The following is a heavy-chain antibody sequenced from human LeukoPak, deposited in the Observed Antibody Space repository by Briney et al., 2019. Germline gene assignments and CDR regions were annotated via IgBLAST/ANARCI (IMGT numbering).Heavy chain of an antibody. CDR3: ARRRIVSGTDGFDI. D-gene: IGHD5/OR15-5a*01. J-gene: IGHJ3*02. V-gene: IGHV1-18*01. Sequence: GASVKVSCKTSGYTFTYFGISWVRQAPGQGLEWVGWISGYNGNTNYAQKLQGRVTMTTDTSTSTAYMELRSLTSDDTALYYCARRRIVSGTDGFDIWGQGTMVTVSS. CDR1: GYTFTYFG. CDR2: ISGYNGNT.